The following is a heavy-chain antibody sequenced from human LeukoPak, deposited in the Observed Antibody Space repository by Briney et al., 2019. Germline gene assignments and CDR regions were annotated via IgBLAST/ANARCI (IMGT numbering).Heavy chain of an antibody. CDR1: GFTFSSYT. D-gene: IGHD6-13*01. V-gene: IGHV3-23*01. Sequence: GGSLRLSCAASGFTFSSYTMNWVRQGPGKGPEWVSGISGSGATTYYADSVKGRFTISRDNSKNTLYLQMNSLRAEDTAVYYCAKDRRYISTWSDAFDIWGQGTMVTVSS. J-gene: IGHJ3*02. CDR2: ISGSGATT. CDR3: AKDRRYISTWSDAFDI.